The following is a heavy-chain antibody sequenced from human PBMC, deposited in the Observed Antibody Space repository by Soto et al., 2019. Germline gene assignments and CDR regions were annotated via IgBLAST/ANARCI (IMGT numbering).Heavy chain of an antibody. CDR3: ARPGIHSSGWYVNWFDP. CDR1: GFTFSSYG. D-gene: IGHD6-19*01. Sequence: GGSLRLSCAASGFTFSSYGMHWVRQAPGKGLEWVAVIWYDGSNKYYADSVKGRFTISRDNSKNTLYLQMNSLRAEDTAVYYCARPGIHSSGWYVNWFDPWGQGTLVTVSS. V-gene: IGHV3-33*01. J-gene: IGHJ5*02. CDR2: IWYDGSNK.